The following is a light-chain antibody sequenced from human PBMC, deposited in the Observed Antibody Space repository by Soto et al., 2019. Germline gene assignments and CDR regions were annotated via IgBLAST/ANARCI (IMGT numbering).Light chain of an antibody. V-gene: IGLV1-51*01. CDR3: ATWDHSLSAGI. CDR1: SSNIGTNF. CDR2: DNN. J-gene: IGLJ2*01. Sequence: SVLTQPPSVSAAPGQQVTISCSGSSSNIGTNFVSWYQQVPGSAPKLLFYDNNKRPSGIPDRFSASKSGTSATLGITGLQTGDEAYYYCATWDHSLSAGIFGGGTKLTVL.